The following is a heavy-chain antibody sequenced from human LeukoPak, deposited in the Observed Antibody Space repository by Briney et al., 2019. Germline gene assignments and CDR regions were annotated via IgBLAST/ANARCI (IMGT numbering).Heavy chain of an antibody. CDR3: ARLGGPVEPFDY. Sequence: GAALLISCNGSGYNFTSYWISWVRQLPGKGLERMWRIDPSDSYTNYSPPFQGHVTISADKPISTAYLQWSSLKASDTAMYYWARLGGPVEPFDYWGQGTLVTVSS. V-gene: IGHV5-10-1*01. D-gene: IGHD1-26*01. CDR2: IDPSDSYT. CDR1: GYNFTSYW. J-gene: IGHJ4*02.